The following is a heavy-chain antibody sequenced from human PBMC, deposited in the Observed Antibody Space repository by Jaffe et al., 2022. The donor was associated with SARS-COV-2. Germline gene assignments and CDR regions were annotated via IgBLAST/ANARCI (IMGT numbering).Heavy chain of an antibody. Sequence: EVQLVESGGGLVQPGGSLRLSCVVSGFTFSSYWMHWVRQAPGKGLVWVSRIDPDGSDTTYADSVKGRFTISRDNAKNTLYLQMNSLRAEDTAVYYCASQSFGSGKYYPFDCWGQGTLVAVSP. D-gene: IGHD3-10*01. J-gene: IGHJ4*02. CDR3: ASQSFGSGKYYPFDC. V-gene: IGHV3-74*01. CDR1: GFTFSSYW. CDR2: IDPDGSDT.